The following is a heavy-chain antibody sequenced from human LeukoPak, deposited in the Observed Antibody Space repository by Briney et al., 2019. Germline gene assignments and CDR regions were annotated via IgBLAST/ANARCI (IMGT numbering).Heavy chain of an antibody. CDR2: ISNNGGYT. Sequence: GGSLRLSCAASGFTFSSSAMSWVRQAPGKGLEWVSAISNNGGYTYYADSVQGRFTISRDNSKSTLCLQMNSLRPEDTAVYYCAKGLTNLGDDWGQGTLVTVSS. D-gene: IGHD3-9*01. CDR3: AKGLTNLGDD. J-gene: IGHJ4*02. V-gene: IGHV3-23*01. CDR1: GFTFSSSA.